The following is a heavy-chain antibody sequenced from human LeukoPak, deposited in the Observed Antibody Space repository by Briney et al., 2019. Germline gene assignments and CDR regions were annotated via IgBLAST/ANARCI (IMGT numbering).Heavy chain of an antibody. CDR3: ARGSNDYGDYGGGY. V-gene: IGHV3-7*04. CDR2: IKQDGSEK. J-gene: IGHJ4*02. D-gene: IGHD4-17*01. Sequence: GGSLRLSCAASGFTFSSYWMSWVRQAPGKGLEWVANIKQDGSEKYYVDSVKGRFTISRDNAKNSLYLQMNSLRAEDTAVYYCARGSNDYGDYGGGYWGQGTLVTVSS. CDR1: GFTFSSYW.